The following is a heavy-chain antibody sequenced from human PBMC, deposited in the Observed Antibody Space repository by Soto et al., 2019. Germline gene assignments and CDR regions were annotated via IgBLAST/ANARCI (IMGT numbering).Heavy chain of an antibody. J-gene: IGHJ5*02. Sequence: VQLVESGGGLVKPGGSLRLSCAASGFTFSSYSMNWVRQAPGKGLEWVSSISSSSSYIYYADSVKGRFTISRDNAKNSLYLQMNSLRAEDTAVYYCARDRRSYDFWSGYYQNVNWFDPWGQGTLVTVSS. D-gene: IGHD3-3*01. CDR3: ARDRRSYDFWSGYYQNVNWFDP. V-gene: IGHV3-21*01. CDR1: GFTFSSYS. CDR2: ISSSSSYI.